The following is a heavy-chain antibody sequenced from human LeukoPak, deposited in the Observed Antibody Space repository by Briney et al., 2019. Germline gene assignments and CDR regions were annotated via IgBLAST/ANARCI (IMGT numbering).Heavy chain of an antibody. CDR2: MTSGGRDI. CDR1: GFTFATYA. CDR3: ARDPNGHYVGAYDFQP. J-gene: IGHJ1*01. D-gene: IGHD4-17*01. Sequence: GGSLRLACAASGFTFATYAMTWVRQAPGKGLEWVSSMTSGGRDIYYADSVKGRFTISRDNYKNTLYLQMNSLRAEDTAVYYCARDPNGHYVGAYDFQPWGQGTLVTVSS. V-gene: IGHV3-23*01.